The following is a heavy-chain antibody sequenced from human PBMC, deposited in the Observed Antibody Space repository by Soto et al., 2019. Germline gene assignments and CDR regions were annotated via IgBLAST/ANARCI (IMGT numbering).Heavy chain of an antibody. CDR1: GGSISSYY. Sequence: PSETLSLTCTFSGGSISSYYWSWIRQPPGKGLEWIGYIYYSGSTNYNPSLKSRVTISVDTSKNQFSLKLSSVTAADTAVYYCASGEQLEGFDYWGQGTLVTVSS. J-gene: IGHJ4*02. CDR2: IYYSGST. V-gene: IGHV4-59*01. CDR3: ASGEQLEGFDY. D-gene: IGHD6-6*01.